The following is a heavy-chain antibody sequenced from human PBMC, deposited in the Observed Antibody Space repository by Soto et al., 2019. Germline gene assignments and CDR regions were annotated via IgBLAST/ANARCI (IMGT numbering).Heavy chain of an antibody. Sequence: GGSLRLSCAASGFTFSSYGMHWVRQAPGKGLEWVAVISYDGSNKYYADSVKGRFTISRDNSKNTLYLQMNSLRAEDTAVYYCAKDARLQYYYGSGTIIPPPFDYWGQGTLVTVSS. D-gene: IGHD3-10*01. CDR2: ISYDGSNK. CDR1: GFTFSSYG. V-gene: IGHV3-30*18. CDR3: AKDARLQYYYGSGTIIPPPFDY. J-gene: IGHJ4*02.